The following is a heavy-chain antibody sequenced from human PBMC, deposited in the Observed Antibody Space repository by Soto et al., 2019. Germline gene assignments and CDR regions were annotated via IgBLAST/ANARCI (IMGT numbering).Heavy chain of an antibody. J-gene: IGHJ4*02. CDR3: ARYSGYGRGGY. CDR2: IYYSGST. D-gene: IGHD5-12*01. V-gene: IGHV4-39*01. CDR1: RGSISSSIYY. Sequence: PSKTLSLTCTVSRGSISSSIYYWAWIRQPPGKGLEWIGSIYYSGSTYYNPSPKSRVTISVDTSKNQFSQTLGCVTAADTAVYYCARYSGYGRGGYWGQGPPVAVSS.